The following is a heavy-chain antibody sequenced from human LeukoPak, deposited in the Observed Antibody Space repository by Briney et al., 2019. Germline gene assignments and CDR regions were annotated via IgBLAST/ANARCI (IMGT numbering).Heavy chain of an antibody. V-gene: IGHV1-18*01. J-gene: IGHJ5*02. Sequence: ASVKVSCKASGYTSTSYGITWVRQAPGQGLEWMGWISAYSGNTNYAQKFQGRVTMTTDTSTSTGYMELRSLRSDDTAVYYCARAPIVVVPGAGNCFDPWGQGTLVTVSS. CDR1: GYTSTSYG. CDR3: ARAPIVVVPGAGNCFDP. CDR2: ISAYSGNT. D-gene: IGHD2-2*01.